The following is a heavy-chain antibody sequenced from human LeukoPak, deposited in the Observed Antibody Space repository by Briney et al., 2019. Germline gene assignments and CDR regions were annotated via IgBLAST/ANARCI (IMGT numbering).Heavy chain of an antibody. CDR2: MYYTGST. CDR3: ARSPDSGSYHVSDH. CDR1: AGSISSRPYY. J-gene: IGHJ4*02. D-gene: IGHD1-26*01. V-gene: IGHV4-39*01. Sequence: PSETLSLTCTVSAGSISSRPYYWGWVRQPPGKGLEWIGTMYYTGSTYYNPSLKSRVTISGDTSKNQFSLKLTSVTAADTAVYYCARSPDSGSYHVSDHWGQGTLVTVSS.